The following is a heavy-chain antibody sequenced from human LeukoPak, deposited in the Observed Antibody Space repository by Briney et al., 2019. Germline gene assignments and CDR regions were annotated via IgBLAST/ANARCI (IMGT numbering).Heavy chain of an antibody. CDR2: ISSSSSYI. CDR3: ARDGGDTAITLGYYGMDV. Sequence: PGGSLRLSCAASGFTFSSYAMNWVRQVPGKRLEWVSSISSSSSYIYYADSVKGRFTISRDNSKNTLYLQVNSLRAEDTAVYYCARDGGDTAITLGYYGMDVWGQGTTVTVSS. J-gene: IGHJ6*02. CDR1: GFTFSSYA. V-gene: IGHV3-21*01. D-gene: IGHD5-18*01.